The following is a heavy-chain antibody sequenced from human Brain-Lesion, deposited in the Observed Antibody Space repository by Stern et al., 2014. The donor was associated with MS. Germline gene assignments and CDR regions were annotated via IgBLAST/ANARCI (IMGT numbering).Heavy chain of an antibody. D-gene: IGHD2-2*01. Sequence: VQLVDSGAEVKKPGASVRVSCEASGNSFTHFYIPWVRQAPGQGLEWMGGINPNSGGTKFAQKFQGWVTITRDTSMTTAYMEVTSLTSDDTAVYYCARGGRYYADYWGQGTLVTVSS. CDR1: GNSFTHFY. V-gene: IGHV1-2*04. CDR2: INPNSGGT. J-gene: IGHJ4*02. CDR3: ARGGRYYADY.